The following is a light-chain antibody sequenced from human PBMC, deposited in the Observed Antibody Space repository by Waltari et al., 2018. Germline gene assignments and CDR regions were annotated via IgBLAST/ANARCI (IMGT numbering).Light chain of an antibody. CDR3: QQRSSWPRT. CDR1: QSINHY. J-gene: IGKJ1*01. Sequence: SCRASQSINHYLAWYQQKPGQAPRLLIYSASNRATGIPARFSGSGSVTDFFLTISSLDPEDFAVYYCQQRSSWPRTFGQGTRVEIK. V-gene: IGKV3-11*01. CDR2: SAS.